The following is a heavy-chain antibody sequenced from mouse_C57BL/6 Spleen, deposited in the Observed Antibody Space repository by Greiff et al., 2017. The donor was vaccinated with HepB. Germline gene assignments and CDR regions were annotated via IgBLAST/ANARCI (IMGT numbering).Heavy chain of an antibody. CDR1: GYAFSSSW. CDR3: AREGLRREGNFDY. CDR2: IYPGDGDT. Sequence: QVQLQQSGPELVKPGASVKISCKASGYAFSSSWMNWVKQRPGKGLEWIGRIYPGDGDTNYNGKFKGKATLTADKSSSTAYMQLSSLTSEDSAVYFCAREGLRREGNFDYWGQGTTLTVSS. J-gene: IGHJ2*01. D-gene: IGHD2-4*01. V-gene: IGHV1-82*01.